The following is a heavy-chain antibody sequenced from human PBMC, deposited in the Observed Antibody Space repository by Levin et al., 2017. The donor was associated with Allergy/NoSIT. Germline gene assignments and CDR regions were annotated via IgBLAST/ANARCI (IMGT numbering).Heavy chain of an antibody. D-gene: IGHD2-2*01. Sequence: GESLKISCAASGFTFSNYVMTWVRQAPGKGLEWVSLISTSGGSTYYADSVKGRFTISRDNSKNTLYLQMNSLRAEDTALYYCAKDRACSSASCRNNWFDPWGQGTLVTVSS. CDR1: GFTFSNYV. V-gene: IGHV3-23*01. CDR3: AKDRACSSASCRNNWFDP. J-gene: IGHJ5*02. CDR2: ISTSGGST.